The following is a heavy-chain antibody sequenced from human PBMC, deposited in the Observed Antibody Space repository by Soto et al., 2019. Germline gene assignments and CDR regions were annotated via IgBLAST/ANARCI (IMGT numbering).Heavy chain of an antibody. D-gene: IGHD1-26*01. J-gene: IGHJ5*02. CDR1: GGSISSYY. V-gene: IGHV4-59*08. Sequence: PSETLSFTCTVAGGSISSYYWSWIRQPPGKGLEWIGYIYYSGSTNYNPSLKSRVTISVDTSKNQFSLKLSSVTAADTAVYYCAGLHIVGADNWFDPWGQGTLVTVSS. CDR3: AGLHIVGADNWFDP. CDR2: IYYSGST.